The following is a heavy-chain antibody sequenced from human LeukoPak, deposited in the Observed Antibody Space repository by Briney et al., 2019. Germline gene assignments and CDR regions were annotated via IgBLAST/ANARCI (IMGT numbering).Heavy chain of an antibody. D-gene: IGHD1-26*01. V-gene: IGHV4-34*01. J-gene: IGHJ4*02. CDR2: INHRGST. CDR3: ARGARVVGATPLLDY. Sequence: SETLSLTCAVYGGPVSGYYWGWIRQPPGKGLEWIGEINHRGSTNYNPSLKSRVTISVDTAKNQFSLKLTSVTSSAIGVYYCARGARVVGATPLLDYWGQGTLVTVSS. CDR1: GGPVSGYY.